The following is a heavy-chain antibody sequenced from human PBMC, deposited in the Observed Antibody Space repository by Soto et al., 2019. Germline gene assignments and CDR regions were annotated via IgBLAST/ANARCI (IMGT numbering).Heavy chain of an antibody. CDR1: GGTLSSYA. CDR2: IIPIFGTA. D-gene: IGHD5-18*01. CDR3: ASVPLYHTAMDSYFDY. V-gene: IGHV1-69*06. J-gene: IGHJ4*02. Sequence: VXSVKVCCKASGGTLSSYAISWVRQAPGQGLEWMGGIIPIFGTANYAQKFQGGVTITADKSTSTAYMELSSPRSEDTAVYYCASVPLYHTAMDSYFDYWGQGTLVTVSS.